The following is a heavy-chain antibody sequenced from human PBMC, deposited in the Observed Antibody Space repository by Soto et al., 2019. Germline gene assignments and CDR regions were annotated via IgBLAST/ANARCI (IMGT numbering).Heavy chain of an antibody. Sequence: QLQLQESGPGLVKPSETLSLTCTVSGGSISSSSYYWGWIRQPPGKGLEWIGSIYYSGSTYYNPSLKSRVTISVDTSKNQFSLKLSSVTAADTAVYYCARQRAGATEIDYWGQGTLVTVSS. D-gene: IGHD1-26*01. J-gene: IGHJ4*02. V-gene: IGHV4-39*01. CDR3: ARQRAGATEIDY. CDR1: GGSISSSSYY. CDR2: IYYSGST.